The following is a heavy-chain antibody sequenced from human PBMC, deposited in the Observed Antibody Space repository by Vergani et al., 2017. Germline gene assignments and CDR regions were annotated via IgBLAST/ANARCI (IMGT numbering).Heavy chain of an antibody. J-gene: IGHJ4*02. CDR1: GFTFSSYA. Sequence: VQLVESGGGLVQPGGSLRLSCSASGFTFSSYAMHWVRQAPGKGLEYVSAISSNGGSTYYADSVKGRFTISRDNSKNTLYLQMSSLRAEDTAVYYCVGSSGWYQGYFDYWGQGTLVTVSS. CDR3: VGSSGWYQGYFDY. CDR2: ISSNGGST. D-gene: IGHD6-19*01. V-gene: IGHV3-64D*06.